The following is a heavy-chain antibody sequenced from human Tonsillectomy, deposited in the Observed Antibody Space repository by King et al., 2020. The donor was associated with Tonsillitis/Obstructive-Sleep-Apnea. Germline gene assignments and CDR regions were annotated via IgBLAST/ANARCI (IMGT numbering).Heavy chain of an antibody. V-gene: IGHV3-64D*06. Sequence: VQLVESGGGLVQPGGSLRLSCSASAFTFSSYAMHWVRQAPGKGLEYVSAISSNGGSTYYADSVKGRFTISRDNSKNTLYLQMTSLRAEDTAVYYCVKDLRRAYDYWGQGTLVSVSS. CDR3: VKDLRRAYDY. CDR1: AFTFSSYA. CDR2: ISSNGGST. J-gene: IGHJ4*02.